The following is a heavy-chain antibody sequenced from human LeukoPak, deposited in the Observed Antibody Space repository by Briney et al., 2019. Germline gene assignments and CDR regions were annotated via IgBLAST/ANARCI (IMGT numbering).Heavy chain of an antibody. Sequence: PGGSLRLSCVASGFTFSSYGMHWVRRAPGKGLEWVAVISYDGSNKYYADSVKGRFTISRDNSKNTLYLQMNSLRAEDTAVYYCAKGGALICSSTSCEHLDYWGQGTLVTVSS. J-gene: IGHJ4*02. CDR3: AKGGALICSSTSCEHLDY. CDR2: ISYDGSNK. V-gene: IGHV3-30*18. CDR1: GFTFSSYG. D-gene: IGHD2-2*01.